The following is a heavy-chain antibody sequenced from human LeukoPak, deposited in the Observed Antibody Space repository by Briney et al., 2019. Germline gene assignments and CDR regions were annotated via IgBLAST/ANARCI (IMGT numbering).Heavy chain of an antibody. CDR2: IYPGDSDT. V-gene: IGHV5-51*01. CDR3: ARHTYYYDSSGYRIFDY. Sequence: GESLKISCKGSGYSFTSYWIGWVRQMPGKGLEWMGIIYPGDSDTRYSPSFQGQVTISADKSISTAYLQWSSLKASDTAMYYCARHTYYYDSSGYRIFDYWGQGTLVTVSS. J-gene: IGHJ4*02. CDR1: GYSFTSYW. D-gene: IGHD3-22*01.